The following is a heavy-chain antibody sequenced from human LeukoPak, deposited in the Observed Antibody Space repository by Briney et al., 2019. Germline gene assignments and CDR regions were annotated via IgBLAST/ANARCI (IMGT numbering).Heavy chain of an antibody. CDR3: ARAGPSGGDY. CDR2: ISDSGRRT. D-gene: IGHD3-16*01. CDR1: RFTFSSYA. Sequence: GGSLRLSCAASRFTFSSYAMSWVRQAPGKGLEWVSGISDSGRRTYYAASVKGRFTISRDNSKNTLFLQMNSLRAEDTAVYYCARAGPSGGDYWGQGTLVTVSS. J-gene: IGHJ4*02. V-gene: IGHV3-23*01.